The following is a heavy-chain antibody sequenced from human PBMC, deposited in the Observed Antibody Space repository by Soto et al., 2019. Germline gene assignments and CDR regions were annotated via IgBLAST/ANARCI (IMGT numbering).Heavy chain of an antibody. Sequence: ASVKVSCKASGGTFSSYAISWLRQAPGQGLEWMGGIIPIFGTANYAQKFQGRVTITADESTSTAYMELSSLRSEDTAVYYCARDRGADVVVAARCWFDPWGQGTLVTVSS. CDR1: GGTFSSYA. CDR2: IIPIFGTA. D-gene: IGHD2-15*01. J-gene: IGHJ5*02. CDR3: ARDRGADVVVAARCWFDP. V-gene: IGHV1-69*13.